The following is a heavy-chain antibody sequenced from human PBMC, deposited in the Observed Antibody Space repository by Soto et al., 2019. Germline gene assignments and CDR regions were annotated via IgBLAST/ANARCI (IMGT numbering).Heavy chain of an antibody. V-gene: IGHV4-34*01. CDR3: ARVRYQLLSRRKNWFDP. D-gene: IGHD2-2*01. CDR1: GGSFSGYY. J-gene: IGHJ5*02. Sequence: SETLSLTCAVYGGSFSGYYWSWIRQPPGKGLEWIGEINHSGSTNYNPSLKSRVTISVDTSKNQFSIKLNYVNAADTAVYYCARVRYQLLSRRKNWFDPWGQGTLVTVSS. CDR2: INHSGST.